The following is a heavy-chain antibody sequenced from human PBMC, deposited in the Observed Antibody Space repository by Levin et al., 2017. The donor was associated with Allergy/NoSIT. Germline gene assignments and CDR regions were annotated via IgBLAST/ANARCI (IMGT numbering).Heavy chain of an antibody. CDR1: GASINSTPYY. CDR3: ASPNDSGYGLLYP. CDR2: IYYSGNT. D-gene: IGHD5-12*01. V-gene: IGHV4-39*01. J-gene: IGHJ5*02. Sequence: SQTLSLTCAVSGASINSTPYYWGWIRQPPGKGLEWIGTIYYSGNTYYSPSLKRRVTISVDTSKNQFSLKLSSVTAADTAVYYCASPNDSGYGLLYPWGQGTQVTVSS.